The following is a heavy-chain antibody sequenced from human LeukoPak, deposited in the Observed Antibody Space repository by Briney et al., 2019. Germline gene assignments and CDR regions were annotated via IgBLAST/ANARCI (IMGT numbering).Heavy chain of an antibody. CDR2: VNAGGDT. CDR3: ASGEDCSGGSCYRPLDY. V-gene: IGHV4-34*01. J-gene: IGHJ4*02. Sequence: SETLSLTCAVYGGSFTGHYWTWIRQPPGKGLEWIGEVNAGGDTYYNPSLGSRVTISLDTSKNQFSLRLNSVTVADTALYYCASGEDCSGGSCYRPLDYWGQGTLVTVSS. CDR1: GGSFTGHY. D-gene: IGHD2-15*01.